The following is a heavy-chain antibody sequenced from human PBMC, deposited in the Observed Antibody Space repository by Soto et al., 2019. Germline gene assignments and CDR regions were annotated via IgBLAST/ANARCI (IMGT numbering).Heavy chain of an antibody. CDR1: GFTFSSYS. Sequence: LILSCAASGFTFSSYSMNWVRQAPGKGLEWVSSISSSSSYIYYADSVKGRFTISRDNAKNSLYLQMNSLRAEDTAVYYCARILYCSSTSCYLYGMDVWGQGTTVTVSS. J-gene: IGHJ6*02. CDR3: ARILYCSSTSCYLYGMDV. V-gene: IGHV3-21*01. CDR2: ISSSSSYI. D-gene: IGHD2-2*01.